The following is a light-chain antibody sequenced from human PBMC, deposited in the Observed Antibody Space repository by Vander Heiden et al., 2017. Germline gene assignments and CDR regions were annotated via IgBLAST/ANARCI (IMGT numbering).Light chain of an antibody. CDR1: QNIDRD. V-gene: IGKV3-15*01. Sequence: ELLMTQSPATLSVSPGERATLSCRASQNIDRDLPWYQQKPGQAPRLLIYRASTRATGIPARFSCSGSGTEFTLTINSLQSEDFAVYYCQQYNIWPPLYTFGQGTRLEIK. CDR3: QQYNIWPPLYT. CDR2: RAS. J-gene: IGKJ2*01.